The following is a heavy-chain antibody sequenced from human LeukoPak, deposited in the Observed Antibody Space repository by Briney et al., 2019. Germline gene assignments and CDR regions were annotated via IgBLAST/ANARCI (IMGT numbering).Heavy chain of an antibody. CDR2: ISSSGSTI. V-gene: IGHV3-48*03. CDR3: AKDRRIAVAGNYFDY. Sequence: TGGSLRLSCAASGFTFSSYEMNWVRQAPGKGLEWVSYISSSGSTIYYADSVKGRFTISRDNSKNTLYLQMNSLRAEDTAVYYCAKDRRIAVAGNYFDYWGQGTLVTVSS. J-gene: IGHJ4*02. D-gene: IGHD6-19*01. CDR1: GFTFSSYE.